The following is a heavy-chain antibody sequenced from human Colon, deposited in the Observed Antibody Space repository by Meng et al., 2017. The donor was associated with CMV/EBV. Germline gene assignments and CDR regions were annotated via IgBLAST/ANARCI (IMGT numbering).Heavy chain of an antibody. Sequence: GESLKISCATSGFTFSSYTMHWVRQAPGRGLEWVSSIDTSGTKIYYADSVKGRFTMSRDKSKNTVYLQMDSLRVEDTALYYCVVGHDSRKVAYWGQGTLVTVSS. CDR3: VVGHDSRKVAY. CDR1: GFTFSSYT. CDR2: IDTSGTKI. V-gene: IGHV3-21*04. J-gene: IGHJ4*02. D-gene: IGHD1-26*01.